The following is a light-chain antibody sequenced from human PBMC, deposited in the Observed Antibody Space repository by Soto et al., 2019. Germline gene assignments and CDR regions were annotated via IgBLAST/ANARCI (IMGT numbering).Light chain of an antibody. J-gene: IGLJ1*01. CDR2: DVS. CDR3: SSYTRSSTYV. Sequence: QSALTQPASVSGSPGQSITISCTGTSSDVGGYNYVSWCQQHPGKAPKLMIYDVSNRPSGVSNRFSGSKSGNTASLTISGRQAEDEADYYCSSYTRSSTYVFGTGTKLTVL. CDR1: SSDVGGYNY. V-gene: IGLV2-14*01.